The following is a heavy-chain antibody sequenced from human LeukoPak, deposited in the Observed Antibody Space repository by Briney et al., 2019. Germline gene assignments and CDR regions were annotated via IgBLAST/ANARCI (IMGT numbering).Heavy chain of an antibody. V-gene: IGHV3-7*01. CDR2: IQQVGSEK. J-gene: IGHJ4*02. CDR3: ATEAYYHFDY. D-gene: IGHD3-10*01. Sequence: GGSLRLSCAASGFTFSNSWMSWVRQAPGKGLEWVAHIQQVGSEKYYVDSVKGRFTISRDNTKNSLYLQMNSLRVEDTAVYYCATEAYYHFDYWGQGTLVTVSS. CDR1: GFTFSNSW.